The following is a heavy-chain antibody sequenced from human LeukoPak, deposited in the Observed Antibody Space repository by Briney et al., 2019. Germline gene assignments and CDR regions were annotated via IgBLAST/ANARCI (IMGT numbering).Heavy chain of an antibody. Sequence: PSETLSLTCTVSGGSISSGGYYWSWIRQPPGKGLEWIGYIYHSGSTYYNPSLKSRVTISVDRSKNQFSLKLSSVTAADTAVYYCARGPGYGDYIDYWGQGTLVTVSS. J-gene: IGHJ4*02. CDR2: IYHSGST. D-gene: IGHD4-17*01. V-gene: IGHV4-30-2*01. CDR1: GGSISSGGYY. CDR3: ARGPGYGDYIDY.